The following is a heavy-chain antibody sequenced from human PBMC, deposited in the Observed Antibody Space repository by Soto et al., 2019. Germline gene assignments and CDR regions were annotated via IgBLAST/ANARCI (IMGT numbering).Heavy chain of an antibody. J-gene: IGHJ3*02. CDR1: GGTFSSYA. CDR2: IIPIFGTA. V-gene: IGHV1-69*01. CDR3: ARGGGGYCSGGSCRTDAFDI. Sequence: QVQLVQSGAEVKKPGSSVKVSCKASGGTFSSYAISWVRQAPGQGLEWMGGIIPIFGTANYAQKFQGRVTITADESTSTAYMEMSSLRSEDTAVYYCARGGGGYCSGGSCRTDAFDIWGQGTMVTVSS. D-gene: IGHD2-15*01.